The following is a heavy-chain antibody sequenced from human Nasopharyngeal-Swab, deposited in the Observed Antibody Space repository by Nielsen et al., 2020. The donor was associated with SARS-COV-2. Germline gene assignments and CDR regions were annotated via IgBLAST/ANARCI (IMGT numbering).Heavy chain of an antibody. CDR2: IYYSGST. V-gene: IGHV4-39*07. Sequence: WIRQPPGKGLEWIGSIYYSGSTYYNPSLKSRVTILVDTSKNQFSLKLSSVTAADTAVYYCARVPRDHYYYGMDVWGQGTTVTVSS. CDR3: ARVPRDHYYYGMDV. D-gene: IGHD5-24*01. J-gene: IGHJ6*02.